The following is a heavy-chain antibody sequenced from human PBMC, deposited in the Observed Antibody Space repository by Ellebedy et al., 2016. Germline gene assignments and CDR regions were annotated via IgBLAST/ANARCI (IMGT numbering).Heavy chain of an antibody. V-gene: IGHV1-69*13. J-gene: IGHJ6*02. D-gene: IGHD6-13*01. Sequence: SVKVSXKASRGTFSSYAISWVRQAPGQGLEWMGGIIPIFGTANYAQKFQGRVTITADESTSTAYMELSSLRSEDTAVYYCARDGYSSSSSYYGMDVWGQGTTVTVSS. CDR2: IIPIFGTA. CDR3: ARDGYSSSSSYYGMDV. CDR1: RGTFSSYA.